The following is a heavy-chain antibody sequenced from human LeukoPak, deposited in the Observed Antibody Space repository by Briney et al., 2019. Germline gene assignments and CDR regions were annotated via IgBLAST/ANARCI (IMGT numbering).Heavy chain of an antibody. CDR3: AREKIAAVGPMDDAFDI. CDR1: GFTFSSNN. Sequence: KTGGSLRLSCAASGFTFSSNNMNWVRQAPGKGLEWVSSISTTSSYIYYADSMKGRFTISRDNAKNSLYLQMNSLRAEDTAVYYCAREKIAAVGPMDDAFDIWGQGTMVTVSS. J-gene: IGHJ3*02. CDR2: ISTTSSYI. V-gene: IGHV3-21*01. D-gene: IGHD6-6*01.